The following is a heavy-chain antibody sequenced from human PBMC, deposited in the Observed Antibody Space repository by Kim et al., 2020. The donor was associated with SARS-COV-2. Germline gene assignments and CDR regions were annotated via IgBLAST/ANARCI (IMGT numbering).Heavy chain of an antibody. Sequence: ASVKVSCKASGYTFTSYAMHWVRQAPGQRLEWMGWINAGNGNTKYSQKFQGRVTITRDTSASTAYMELSSLRSEDTAVYYCAREEWGPYGMDVWGQGTTVTVSS. CDR2: INAGNGNT. V-gene: IGHV1-3*01. D-gene: IGHD3-16*01. J-gene: IGHJ6*02. CDR1: GYTFTSYA. CDR3: AREEWGPYGMDV.